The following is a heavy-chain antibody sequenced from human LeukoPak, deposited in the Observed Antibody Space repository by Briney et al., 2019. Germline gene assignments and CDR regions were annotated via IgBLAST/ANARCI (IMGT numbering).Heavy chain of an antibody. CDR1: GYTFTSYA. V-gene: IGHV7-4-1*02. Sequence: ASVKVSCKASGYTFTSYAMNWVRQAPGQGLEWMGWINTNTGNPTYAQGFTGRFVFSLDTSVSTAYLQISSLKAEDTAVYYCASHMGGFGDHAPQGMDVWGQGTTVTVSS. CDR2: INTNTGNP. D-gene: IGHD3-10*01. CDR3: ASHMGGFGDHAPQGMDV. J-gene: IGHJ6*02.